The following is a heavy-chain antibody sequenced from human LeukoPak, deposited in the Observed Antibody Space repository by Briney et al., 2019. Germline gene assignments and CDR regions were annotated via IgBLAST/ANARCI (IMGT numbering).Heavy chain of an antibody. V-gene: IGHV3-30*18. J-gene: IGHJ6*02. Sequence: GRSLRLSCAASGFTFSNYAIRWTRQGPGKGLKWVAIISYDGTNKYYADSVKGRFSISRDNSKNTLYLQMNSLRPEDTAVYYCAKAVGFGEAYGMDVWGQGTTVTVSS. CDR2: ISYDGTNK. D-gene: IGHD3-10*01. CDR1: GFTFSNYA. CDR3: AKAVGFGEAYGMDV.